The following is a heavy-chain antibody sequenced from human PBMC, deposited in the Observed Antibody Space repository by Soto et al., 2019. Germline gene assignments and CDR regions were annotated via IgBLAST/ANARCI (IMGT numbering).Heavy chain of an antibody. D-gene: IGHD3-3*01. CDR2: ISGSGGST. J-gene: IGHJ4*02. Sequence: GGSLRLSCAASGFAFSSYAMSWVRQAPGKGLEWVSAISGSGGSTYYADSVKGRFTISRDNSKNTLYLQMNSLRAEDTAVYYCAKWDYDFWSGYYAFDYWGQGTLVTVSS. CDR1: GFAFSSYA. CDR3: AKWDYDFWSGYYAFDY. V-gene: IGHV3-23*01.